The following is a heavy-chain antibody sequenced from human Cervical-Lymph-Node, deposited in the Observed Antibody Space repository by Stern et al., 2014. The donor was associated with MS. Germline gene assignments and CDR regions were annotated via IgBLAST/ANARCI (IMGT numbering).Heavy chain of an antibody. CDR2: IIPIFSAA. V-gene: IGHV1-69*01. J-gene: IGHJ4*02. CDR1: GGTFRTSA. D-gene: IGHD5-24*01. CDR3: AGEREEMATKYYFDY. Sequence: VQLVESGAEVKKPGSSVKVSCTASGGTFRTSAISLVRQAPGQGPEWMGGIIPIFSAANYAQRFRDRVTITADESTNTVYMELRSLRSEDTAVYFCAGEREEMATKYYFDYWGQGTLVTVSS.